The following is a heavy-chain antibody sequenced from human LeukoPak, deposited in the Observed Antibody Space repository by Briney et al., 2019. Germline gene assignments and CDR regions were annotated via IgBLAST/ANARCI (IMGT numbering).Heavy chain of an antibody. V-gene: IGHV4-61*02. J-gene: IGHJ5*02. CDR2: IYTSGST. CDR1: GGSISSSSYY. D-gene: IGHD6-6*01. Sequence: PSETLSLTCTVSGGSISSSSYYWSWIRQPAGKGLEWIGRIYTSGSTNYNPSLKSRVTMSVDTSKNQFSLKLSSVTAADTAVYYCARYAGGIAALRPWGQGTLVTVSS. CDR3: ARYAGGIAALRP.